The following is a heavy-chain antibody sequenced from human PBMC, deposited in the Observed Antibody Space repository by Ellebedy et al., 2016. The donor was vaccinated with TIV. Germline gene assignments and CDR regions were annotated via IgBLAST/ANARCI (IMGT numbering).Heavy chain of an antibody. CDR2: INPNSGGT. CDR3: ARSNQITMVRGVRWFDP. J-gene: IGHJ5*02. Sequence: ASVKVSXXASGYTFTGYYMHWVRQAPGQGLEWMGWINPNSGGTNYAQKFQGRVTMTRDTSISTAYMELSRLRSDDTAVYYCARSNQITMVRGVRWFDPWGQGTLVTVSS. V-gene: IGHV1-2*02. CDR1: GYTFTGYY. D-gene: IGHD3-10*01.